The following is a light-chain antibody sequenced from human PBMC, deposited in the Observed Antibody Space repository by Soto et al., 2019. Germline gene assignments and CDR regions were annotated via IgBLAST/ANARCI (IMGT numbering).Light chain of an antibody. J-gene: IGKJ4*01. Sequence: PGTRSVCPGERAALSCRSSQSVSSSYLAWYQQKPGQAPRLLIYGASNRATDIPDRFSGSGSGTDFTLTISRMEPEDFAVYYCQQHDNSPPTLGGGTKV. CDR2: GAS. V-gene: IGKV3-20*01. CDR3: QQHDNSPPT. CDR1: QSVSSSY.